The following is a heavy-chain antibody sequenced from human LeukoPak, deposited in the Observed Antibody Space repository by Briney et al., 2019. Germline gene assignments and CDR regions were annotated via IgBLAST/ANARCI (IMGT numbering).Heavy chain of an antibody. CDR3: ARGTAAPDY. J-gene: IGHJ4*02. D-gene: IGHD6-13*01. V-gene: IGHV3-23*01. CDR2: ISGGGGST. CDR1: GFPFSSYA. Sequence: PGGSLRLSCAASGFPFSSYAMSWVRQAPGKGLEWVSTISGGGGSTYYADSVKGRFTISRDNSKNTLYLQMNSLRAEDTAVYYCARGTAAPDYWGQGTLVTVSS.